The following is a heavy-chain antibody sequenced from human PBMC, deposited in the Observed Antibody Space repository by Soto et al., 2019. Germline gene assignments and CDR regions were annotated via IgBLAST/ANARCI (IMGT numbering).Heavy chain of an antibody. V-gene: IGHV1-46*01. D-gene: IGHD6-19*01. CDR1: GYTFTSYY. CDR2: INPSGGST. J-gene: IGHJ4*02. CDR3: ARSIPVLIYSSGWYGLDY. Sequence: ASMKVSCKASGYTFTSYYMHWVRQAPGQGLDWMGIINPSGGSTSYAQKFQGRVTMTRDTYTSTVYMELSSLRSEDTAVYYCARSIPVLIYSSGWYGLDYWGQGTLVTVSS.